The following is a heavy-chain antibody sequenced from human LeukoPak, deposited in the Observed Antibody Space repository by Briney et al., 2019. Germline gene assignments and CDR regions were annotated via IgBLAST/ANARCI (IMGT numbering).Heavy chain of an antibody. CDR2: IYHSGST. CDR1: GGSIRSSTYY. Sequence: PSETLSLTCTVSGGSIRSSTYYWDWIRQAPGKGLEWIGNIYHSGSTYYNPSLKSRVTISLDTSKNQFSLRLSSLTAADTAVYYCARHPSALNRFDPWGQGTLVTVSS. CDR3: ARHPSALNRFDP. V-gene: IGHV4-39*01. J-gene: IGHJ5*02. D-gene: IGHD3-3*02.